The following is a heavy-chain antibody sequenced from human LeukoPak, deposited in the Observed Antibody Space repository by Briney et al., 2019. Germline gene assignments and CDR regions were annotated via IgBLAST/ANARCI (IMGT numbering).Heavy chain of an antibody. CDR3: ARGVGRILTTYYFDY. Sequence: PSETLSLTCTVSGGSISSYYGSWIRQPPGRGLKWIGHIYYSGSTNYNPSLKSRVTMSVDTSKNQFSLKLSSVTAADTAVYYCARGVGRILTTYYFDYWGQGTLVTVSA. J-gene: IGHJ4*02. CDR1: GGSISSYY. D-gene: IGHD3-9*01. V-gene: IGHV4-59*01. CDR2: IYYSGST.